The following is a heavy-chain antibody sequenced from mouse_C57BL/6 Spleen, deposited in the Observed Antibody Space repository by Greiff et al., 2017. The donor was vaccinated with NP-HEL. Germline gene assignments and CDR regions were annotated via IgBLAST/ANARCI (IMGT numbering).Heavy chain of an antibody. CDR2: ISSGSSTI. V-gene: IGHV5-17*01. CDR1: GFTFSDYG. Sequence: EVMLVESGGGLVKPGGSLKLSCAASGFTFSDYGMHWVRQAPEKGLEWVAYISSGSSTIYYADTVKGRFTISRDNAKNTLFLQMTSLRSEDTAMYYCAIYYDYGGFAYWGQGTLVTVSA. CDR3: AIYYDYGGFAY. D-gene: IGHD2-4*01. J-gene: IGHJ3*01.